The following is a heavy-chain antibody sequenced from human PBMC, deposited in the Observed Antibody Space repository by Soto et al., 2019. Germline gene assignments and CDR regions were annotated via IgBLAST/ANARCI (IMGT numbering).Heavy chain of an antibody. V-gene: IGHV1-69*06. CDR1: GGTFSSYA. D-gene: IGHD3-10*01. J-gene: IGHJ6*02. Sequence: SVKVSCKASGGTFSSYAISWVRQAPGQGLEWMGGIIPIFGTANYAQKFQGRVTITADKSTSTAYMELSSLRSEDTAVYYCARDGPITMVRGVIDYYGMDVWGQGTTVTVSS. CDR3: ARDGPITMVRGVIDYYGMDV. CDR2: IIPIFGTA.